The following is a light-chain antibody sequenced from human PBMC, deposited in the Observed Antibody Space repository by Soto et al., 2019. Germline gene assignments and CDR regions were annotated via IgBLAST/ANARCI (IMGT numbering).Light chain of an antibody. Sequence: DIPMTQSPATLSGSVGDRVTIPCRASQSISNWLAWYQQKPGKAPKLLIYAASSLQSGVPSRFSGSGSGTDFTLTINSLQPEDFATYYCQQSYSAPRTFGQGTKVDIK. J-gene: IGKJ1*01. CDR1: QSISNW. CDR2: AAS. CDR3: QQSYSAPRT. V-gene: IGKV1-39*01.